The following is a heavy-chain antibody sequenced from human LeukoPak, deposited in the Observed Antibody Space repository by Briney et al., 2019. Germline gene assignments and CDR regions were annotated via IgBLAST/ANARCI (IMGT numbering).Heavy chain of an antibody. CDR2: VNPNSGNT. CDR3: ARGSVAGTGFDY. V-gene: IGHV1-8*01. CDR1: GYTFTTYD. J-gene: IGHJ4*02. D-gene: IGHD6-19*01. Sequence: ASVKVSCKASGYTFTTYDINWVRQATGQGLEWMGWVNPNSGNTGYAQKFQGRVTMTRNTSISTAYMELSSLRSEDTAVYYCARGSVAGTGFDYWGQGTLVTVSS.